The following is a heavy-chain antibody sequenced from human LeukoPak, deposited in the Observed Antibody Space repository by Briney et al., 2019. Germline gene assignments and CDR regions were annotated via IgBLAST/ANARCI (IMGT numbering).Heavy chain of an antibody. CDR2: VYYSGST. CDR3: ARENTMVRGAFDAFDI. J-gene: IGHJ3*02. V-gene: IGHV4-39*07. Sequence: SETLSLTCTVSGGSMNTNNYYWGWIRQPPGKGLEWIGSVYYSGSTNYNPSLKSRVTISVDTSTNQFSLKLSSVTAADTAVYYCARENTMVRGAFDAFDIWGQGTMVTVSS. CDR1: GGSMNTNNYY. D-gene: IGHD3-10*01.